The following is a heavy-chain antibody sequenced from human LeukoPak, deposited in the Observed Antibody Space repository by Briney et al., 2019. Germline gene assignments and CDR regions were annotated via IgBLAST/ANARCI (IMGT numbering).Heavy chain of an antibody. CDR3: SRDRYTSGWYAGEWYWFDP. Sequence: GGSLRLSCTASGFTFSNYAMNWVRQAPGKGLEWVALISDDGSTTYYADSVTGRFTISRDNSKNTLYLQMNSLRPEDTAVYYCSRDRYTSGWYAGEWYWFDPWGQGTLVTVSS. V-gene: IGHV3-30*01. D-gene: IGHD6-19*01. J-gene: IGHJ5*02. CDR1: GFTFSNYA. CDR2: ISDDGSTT.